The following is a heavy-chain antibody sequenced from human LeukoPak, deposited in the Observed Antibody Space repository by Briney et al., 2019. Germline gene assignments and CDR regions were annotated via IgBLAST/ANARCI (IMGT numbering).Heavy chain of an antibody. CDR2: ISSSSSYV. D-gene: IGHD2-2*01. CDR3: ARDLSIYCSSTSCSWFDP. CDR1: GFTFSSYS. Sequence: GGSLRLSCAASGFTFSSYSMNWVRQAPGKGLEWVSSISSSSSYVYYADSVKGRFTISRDNAKNSLYLQMNSLRAEDTAVYYCARDLSIYCSSTSCSWFDPWGQGTLVTVSS. V-gene: IGHV3-21*01. J-gene: IGHJ5*02.